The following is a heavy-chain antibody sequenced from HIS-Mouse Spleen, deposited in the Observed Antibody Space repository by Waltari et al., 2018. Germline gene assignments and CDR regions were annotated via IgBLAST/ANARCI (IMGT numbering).Heavy chain of an antibody. D-gene: IGHD6-13*01. V-gene: IGHV4-39*07. CDR3: AREIPYSSSWYDWYFDL. Sequence: QLQLQESGPGLVKPSETLSLTCTVSGGSISSSSYYWGWIRQPPGKGLEWIGSIYYSVRTHYTPSLQRRVTISVAPSKNQFSLKLSSVTAADTAVYYCAREIPYSSSWYDWYFDLWGRGTLVTVSS. J-gene: IGHJ2*01. CDR1: GGSISSSSYY. CDR2: IYYSVRT.